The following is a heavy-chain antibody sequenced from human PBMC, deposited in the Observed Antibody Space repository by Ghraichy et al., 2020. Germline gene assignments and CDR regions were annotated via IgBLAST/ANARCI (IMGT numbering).Heavy chain of an antibody. V-gene: IGHV4-4*07. CDR2: ISTSGTT. J-gene: IGHJ5*01. D-gene: IGHD1-26*01. CDR1: GGSIRNYH. CDR3: VREGRTQMGATLGWCDA. Sequence: SETLSLTCTVSGGSIRNYHWSWIRQPAGKGLEWIGRISTSGTTHFNPSLKSRLSMSINTSDNHFSLNLTSVTAADTGIYYCVREGRTQMGATLGWCDAWGQGPLATVSS.